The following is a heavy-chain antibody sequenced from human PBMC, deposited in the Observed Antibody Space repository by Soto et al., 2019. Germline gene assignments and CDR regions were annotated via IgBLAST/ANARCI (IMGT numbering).Heavy chain of an antibody. J-gene: IGHJ6*02. CDR1: GGTFSSYT. V-gene: IGHV1-69*02. CDR2: IIPILGIA. CDR3: ARVSYDILPGQYGMDV. Sequence: QVQLVQSGAEVKKPGSSVKVSCKASGGTFSSYTISWVRQAPGPGLEWMGRIIPILGIANYAQKFQGRVTITADKSTSTAYMELSSLRSEDTAVYYCARVSYDILPGQYGMDVWGQGTTVTVSS. D-gene: IGHD3-9*01.